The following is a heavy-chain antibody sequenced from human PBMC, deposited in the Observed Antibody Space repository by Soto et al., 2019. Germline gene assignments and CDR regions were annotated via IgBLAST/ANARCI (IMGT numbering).Heavy chain of an antibody. Sequence: EVQLVESGGGLVKPGGSLRLSCAASGFTFSNAWMSWVRQAPGKGLEWVGRIKSKTDGGTTDYAAPVKGRFTISRDDSKNTLYLQMNSLKTEDTAVYYCTTDSPSMTTVTTDAFDIWGQGTMVTVSS. V-gene: IGHV3-15*01. CDR1: GFTFSNAW. CDR3: TTDSPSMTTVTTDAFDI. CDR2: IKSKTDGGTT. D-gene: IGHD4-17*01. J-gene: IGHJ3*02.